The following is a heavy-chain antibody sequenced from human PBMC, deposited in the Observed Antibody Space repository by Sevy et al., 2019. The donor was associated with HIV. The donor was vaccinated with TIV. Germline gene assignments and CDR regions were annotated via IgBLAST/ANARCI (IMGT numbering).Heavy chain of an antibody. CDR1: GFTFSSYS. CDR3: ARGVPHDY. V-gene: IGHV3-21*01. D-gene: IGHD3-10*01. J-gene: IGHJ4*02. Sequence: GGSLRLSCAASGFTFSSYSMNWVRLAPEKGLEWVSSVSSSSSYIHYADSVKGRFTISRDNAKNSLYLQMNSLRAEDTAVYYCARGVPHDYWGQGTLVTVSS. CDR2: VSSSSSYI.